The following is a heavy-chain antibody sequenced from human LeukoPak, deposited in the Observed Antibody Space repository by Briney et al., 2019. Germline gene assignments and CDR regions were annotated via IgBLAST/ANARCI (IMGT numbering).Heavy chain of an antibody. V-gene: IGHV3-74*01. D-gene: IGHD5/OR15-5a*01. Sequence: PGGSLRLSCAASGFTFSSYWLHWVRQTPGKGLAWVSRINNDGSRTNYADSVKGRFTSSRDNAKNTLYLQMSSLRVEDTAVYFCARGGPVKSIYDPHWYDPWGQGTLVTVSS. J-gene: IGHJ5*02. CDR3: ARGGPVKSIYDPHWYDP. CDR2: INNDGSRT. CDR1: GFTFSSYW.